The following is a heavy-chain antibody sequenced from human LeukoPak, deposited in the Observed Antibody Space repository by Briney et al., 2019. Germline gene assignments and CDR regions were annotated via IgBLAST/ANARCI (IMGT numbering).Heavy chain of an antibody. CDR1: GGSISSYY. CDR2: IYYSGST. V-gene: IGHV4-59*01. CDR3: ARDGKYSGLMDV. J-gene: IGHJ6*02. D-gene: IGHD5-12*01. Sequence: PSETLSLTCTVSGGSISSYYWSWIRQPPGKGLEWIGYIYYSGSTNYNPSLKSRVTISVDTSKNQFSLKLSSVTAADTAVYYCARDGKYSGLMDVWGQGTTVTVSS.